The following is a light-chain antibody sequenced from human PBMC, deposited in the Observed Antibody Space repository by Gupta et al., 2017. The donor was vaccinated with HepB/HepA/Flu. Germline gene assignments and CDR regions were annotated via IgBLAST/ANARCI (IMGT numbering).Light chain of an antibody. CDR1: SSNIGGNT. Sequence: SVLTQSPSASGTPGQRVTISWSGSSSNIGGNTVNWYQPLPGTAPKLLIYITNQRSSGVPDRFAGSKSGTSSSLAISGLQSEDEADYYCAAWDYSLNCYVFGTGTKVTVL. J-gene: IGLJ1*01. CDR3: AAWDYSLNCYV. CDR2: ITN. V-gene: IGLV1-44*01.